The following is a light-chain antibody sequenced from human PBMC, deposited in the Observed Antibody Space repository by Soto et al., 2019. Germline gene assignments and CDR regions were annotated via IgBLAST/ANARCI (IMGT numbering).Light chain of an antibody. Sequence: QSVLTQPASVSGSPGQSIPISCTGTSSDVGAYNYVSWYQQHPGKAPKLMIYDVSNRPSGISNRFSGSKSGNTASLTISGLQAEYEADYYCSSYTIRSTPYVFGTGTKVTVL. CDR1: SSDVGAYNY. CDR2: DVS. V-gene: IGLV2-14*01. CDR3: SSYTIRSTPYV. J-gene: IGLJ1*01.